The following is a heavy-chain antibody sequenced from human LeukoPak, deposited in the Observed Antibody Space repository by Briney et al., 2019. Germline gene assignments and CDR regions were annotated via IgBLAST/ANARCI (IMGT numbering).Heavy chain of an antibody. V-gene: IGHV1-69*05. CDR2: IIPIFGTA. D-gene: IGHD3-22*01. CDR3: AREHRGKYYYDSSGQSFDP. Sequence: SVKVSCKASGYTFTGYYMHWVRQAPGQGLEWMGGIIPIFGTANYAQKFQGRVTITTDESTSTAYMELSSLRSEDTAVYYCAREHRGKYYYDSSGQSFDPWGQGTLVTVSS. J-gene: IGHJ5*02. CDR1: GYTFTGYY.